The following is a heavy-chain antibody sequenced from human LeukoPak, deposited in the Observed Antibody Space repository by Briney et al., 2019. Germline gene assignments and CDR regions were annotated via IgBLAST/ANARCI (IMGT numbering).Heavy chain of an antibody. V-gene: IGHV4-34*01. Sequence: SETLSLTCAVYGGSFSGYYWSWIRQPPGKGLEWIGEINHSGSTNSNPSLKSRVTISVDTSKNQFSLKLSSVTAADTAVYYCARSKPIAVAGRTPDYWGQGTLVTVSS. J-gene: IGHJ4*02. D-gene: IGHD6-19*01. CDR2: INHSGST. CDR3: ARSKPIAVAGRTPDY. CDR1: GGSFSGYY.